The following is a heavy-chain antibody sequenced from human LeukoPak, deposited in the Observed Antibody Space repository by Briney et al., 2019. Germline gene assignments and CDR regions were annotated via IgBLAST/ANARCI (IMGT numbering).Heavy chain of an antibody. J-gene: IGHJ4*02. CDR3: TTLYRLGYYFDY. CDR2: IKSKTVGGTT. V-gene: IGHV3-15*01. D-gene: IGHD3-16*01. Sequence: GGSLRLSCAASGFTFSNAWMSWVRQAPGKGLEWVGRIKSKTVGGTTDYAAPVKGRFTISRDDSKNTLYLQVNSLKTEDTAVYYCTTLYRLGYYFDYWRQGTLVAVSS. CDR1: GFTFSNAW.